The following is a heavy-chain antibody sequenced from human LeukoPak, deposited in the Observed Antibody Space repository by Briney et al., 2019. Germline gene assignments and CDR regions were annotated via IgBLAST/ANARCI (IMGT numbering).Heavy chain of an antibody. Sequence: SVKVSCKASGGTFSSYAISWVRQAPGQGLEWMGGIIPIFGTANYAQKFQGRVTITTDESTSTAYMELSSLRSEDTAVYYCARVEWFGELSNWFDPWGQGTLVTVSS. CDR1: GGTFSSYA. D-gene: IGHD3-10*01. CDR3: ARVEWFGELSNWFDP. J-gene: IGHJ5*02. V-gene: IGHV1-69*05. CDR2: IIPIFGTA.